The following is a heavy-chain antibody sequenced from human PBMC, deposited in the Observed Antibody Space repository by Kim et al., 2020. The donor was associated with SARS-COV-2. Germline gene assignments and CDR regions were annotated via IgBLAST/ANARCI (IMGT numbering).Heavy chain of an antibody. J-gene: IGHJ6*02. V-gene: IGHV3-72*01. CDR1: GFTFSDHY. Sequence: GGSLRLSCAASGFTFSDHYMDWVRQAPGKGLEWVGRTRNKANSYTTEYAASVKGRFTIPRDDSKNSLYLQMNSLKTEDTAVYYCARDLPPLRFGEFQYYYYGMDVWGQGTTVTVSS. CDR3: ARDLPPLRFGEFQYYYYGMDV. CDR2: TRNKANSYTT. D-gene: IGHD3-10*01.